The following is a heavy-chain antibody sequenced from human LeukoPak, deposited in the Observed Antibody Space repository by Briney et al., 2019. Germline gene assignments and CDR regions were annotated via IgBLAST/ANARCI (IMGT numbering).Heavy chain of an antibody. V-gene: IGHV4-39*07. CDR3: ARGVMGTRYYYYYYMDV. J-gene: IGHJ6*03. D-gene: IGHD1-7*01. CDR2: IYYSGST. Sequence: ASETLSLTCTVSGGSISSRSYYWGWIRQPPGTGLEWIGTIYYSGSTYYNPSLKSRVTISVDTSKNQFSLKVRSVTAADTAVYYCARGVMGTRYYYYYYMDVWGKGTTVTVSS. CDR1: GGSISSRSYY.